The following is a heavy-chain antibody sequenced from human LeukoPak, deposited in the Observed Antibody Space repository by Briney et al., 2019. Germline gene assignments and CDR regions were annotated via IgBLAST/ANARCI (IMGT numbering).Heavy chain of an antibody. CDR2: ISAHNGNT. D-gene: IGHD2-15*01. V-gene: IGHV1-18*01. Sequence: ASVKVSCKASGYTFTIYSISWVRQAPGQELEWMGCISAHNGNTNYAQKLQGRVTMATDTSTSTAYMELRSLRSDDTAVYYCARDPLVVVAATYYYYYGMDVWGQGTTVTVSS. CDR1: GYTFTIYS. J-gene: IGHJ6*02. CDR3: ARDPLVVVAATYYYYYGMDV.